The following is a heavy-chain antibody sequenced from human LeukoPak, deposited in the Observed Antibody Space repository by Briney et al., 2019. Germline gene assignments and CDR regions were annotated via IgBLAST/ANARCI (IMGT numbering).Heavy chain of an antibody. J-gene: IGHJ5*02. CDR1: GFTFSNAW. D-gene: IGHD3-10*01. Sequence: GGSLRLTCAASGFTFSNAWMSWVRQAPGKGLEWVGRIKSKTDGGTTDYAAPVKGIFTISRDDSKNTLYLQMNSLKTEDTAVYYCTTDLLWFGELLYDNWFDPWGQEILVTVSS. V-gene: IGHV3-15*01. CDR3: TTDLLWFGELLYDNWFDP. CDR2: IKSKTDGGTT.